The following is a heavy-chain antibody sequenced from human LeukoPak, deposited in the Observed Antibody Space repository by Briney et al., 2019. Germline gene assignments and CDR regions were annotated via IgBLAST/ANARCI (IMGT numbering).Heavy chain of an antibody. CDR1: GFTFGDFA. J-gene: IGHJ2*01. CDR3: TRDNAAAGSYWYFDL. CDR2: IRSKAYGGTT. Sequence: PGGSLRLSCTASGFTFGDFAMSWVRQAPGKGLERVSFIRSKAYGGTTEYAASVKGRFTISRDDSKSIAYLQMNSLKTEDTAVYYCTRDNAAAGSYWYFDLWGRGTLVTVSS. V-gene: IGHV3-49*04. D-gene: IGHD6-13*01.